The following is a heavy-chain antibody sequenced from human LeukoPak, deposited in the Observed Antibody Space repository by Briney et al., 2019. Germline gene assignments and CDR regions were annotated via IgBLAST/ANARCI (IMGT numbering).Heavy chain of an antibody. J-gene: IGHJ3*02. Sequence: QTGGSLRLSCAASGFTFSSYWMSWVRQAPGKGLEWVANIKQDGSEKNYVDSVKGRFTISRDNAKNSLYLQMNSLRAEDTAVYYCARVGIAAAAAFDIWGQGTMVTVSS. CDR1: GFTFSSYW. CDR3: ARVGIAAAAAFDI. CDR2: IKQDGSEK. V-gene: IGHV3-7*01. D-gene: IGHD6-13*01.